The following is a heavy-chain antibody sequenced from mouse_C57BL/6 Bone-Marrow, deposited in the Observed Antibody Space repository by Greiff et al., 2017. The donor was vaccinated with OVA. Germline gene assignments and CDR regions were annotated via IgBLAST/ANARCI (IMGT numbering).Heavy chain of an antibody. CDR2: INYDGSST. CDR3: ARGLPWYFDV. J-gene: IGHJ1*03. Sequence: VQLKESEGGLVQPGSSMKLSCTASGFTFSDYYMAWVRQVPEKGLEWVANINYDGSSTYYLDSLLSRFIISRDNAKNILYLQISSLKSEDTATYYCARGLPWYFDVWGTGTTVTVSS. V-gene: IGHV5-16*01. CDR1: GFTFSDYY.